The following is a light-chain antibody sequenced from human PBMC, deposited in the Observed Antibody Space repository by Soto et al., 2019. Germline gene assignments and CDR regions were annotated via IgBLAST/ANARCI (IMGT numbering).Light chain of an antibody. CDR2: GAS. CDR3: QQYSTFWT. Sequence: EIVMTQSPVTLSVSPGERATLSCRASESVSRNLAWYQQKPGQAPRLLIYGASTRATGIPARFSGSGSGTDFTLTISSLQPDDIGTYYCQQYSTFWTFGQGTKVDIK. V-gene: IGKV3-15*01. J-gene: IGKJ1*01. CDR1: ESVSRN.